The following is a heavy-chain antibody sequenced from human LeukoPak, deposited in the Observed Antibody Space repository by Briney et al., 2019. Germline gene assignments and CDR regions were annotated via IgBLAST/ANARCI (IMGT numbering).Heavy chain of an antibody. CDR1: GYTFTSYA. J-gene: IGHJ6*03. CDR2: INAGNGNT. Sequence: ASVKVSCKASGYTFTSYAMHWVRQAPGQRLEWMGWINAGNGNTKYSQEFQGRVTITRDTSASTAYMELSSLRSEDMAVYYCARVGGYLLYYYYMDVWGKGTTVTVSS. V-gene: IGHV1-3*03. D-gene: IGHD1-26*01. CDR3: ARVGGYLLYYYYMDV.